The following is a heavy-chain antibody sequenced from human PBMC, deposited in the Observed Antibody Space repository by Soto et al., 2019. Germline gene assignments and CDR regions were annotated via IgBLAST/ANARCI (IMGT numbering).Heavy chain of an antibody. V-gene: IGHV3-11*05. CDR2: ISSSSAYT. CDR3: ARDIVVIPTARPNDAFDI. D-gene: IGHD2-2*02. J-gene: IGHJ3*02. CDR1: GFTFSDFY. Sequence: QVQLVESGGGLVKPGGSLRLSCAASGFTFSDFYMSWFRQAPGKGLEWVSYISSSSAYTNYADSVKCRFTISRDNAKNSLYLQMNSLRAEDTAVYYCARDIVVIPTARPNDAFDIWGQGTMVTVSS.